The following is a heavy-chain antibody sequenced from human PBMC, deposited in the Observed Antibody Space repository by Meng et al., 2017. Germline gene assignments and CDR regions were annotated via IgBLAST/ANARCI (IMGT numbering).Heavy chain of an antibody. CDR1: GYTFTSYD. CDR3: ARGRSIKRPSGMDV. V-gene: IGHV1-8*01. CDR2: MNPNSGNT. Sequence: ASVKVSCKASGYTFTSYDINWVRQATGQGLEWMGWMNPNSGNTGYAQKFQGRVTTTRNTSISTAYMELSSLRSEDTAVYYCARGRSIKRPSGMDVWGQGTTVTVSS. J-gene: IGHJ6*02.